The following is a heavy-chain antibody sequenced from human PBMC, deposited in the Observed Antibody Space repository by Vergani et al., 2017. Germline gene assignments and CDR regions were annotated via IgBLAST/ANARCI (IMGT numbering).Heavy chain of an antibody. V-gene: IGHV5-51*03. CDR1: GYSFTSYW. CDR2: IYPGDSDT. J-gene: IGHJ5*02. D-gene: IGHD2-2*01. CDR3: ARSIVVVSGWFDP. Sequence: EVQLVQSGAEVKKPGESLKISCKGSGYSFTSYWIGWVRQMPGKGLEWMGVIYPGDSDTRYSPSFQRQVAISADKSISTAYLQWSSLKASDTAMYYCARSIVVVSGWFDPWGQGTLVTVSS.